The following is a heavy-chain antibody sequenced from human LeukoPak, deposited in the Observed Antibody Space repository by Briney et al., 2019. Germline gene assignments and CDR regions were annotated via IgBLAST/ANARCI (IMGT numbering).Heavy chain of an antibody. CDR2: INHSGST. CDR1: GGSFSGYY. CDR3: ARPYSSSSGRFDY. D-gene: IGHD6-6*01. J-gene: IGHJ4*02. Sequence: PSETLSLTCAVYGGSFSGYYWSWIRQPPGKGLEWIGEINHSGSTNYNPSLKSRVTISVDTSKNQFSLKLSSATAADTAVYYCARPYSSSSGRFDYWGQGTLVTVSS. V-gene: IGHV4-34*01.